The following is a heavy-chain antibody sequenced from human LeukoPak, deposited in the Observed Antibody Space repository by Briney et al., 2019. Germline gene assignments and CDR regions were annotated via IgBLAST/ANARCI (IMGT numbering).Heavy chain of an antibody. CDR2: ISWNSGSI. V-gene: IGHV3-48*01. Sequence: PGGSLRLSCAASGFTFSSYSMNWVRQAPGKGLEWVSGISWNSGSIGYADSVKGRFTISRDNSKNTLYLQMNSLRAEDTAVYYCARGHCSGGSCYRSYFDYWGQGTLVTVSS. J-gene: IGHJ4*02. CDR3: ARGHCSGGSCYRSYFDY. D-gene: IGHD2-15*01. CDR1: GFTFSSYS.